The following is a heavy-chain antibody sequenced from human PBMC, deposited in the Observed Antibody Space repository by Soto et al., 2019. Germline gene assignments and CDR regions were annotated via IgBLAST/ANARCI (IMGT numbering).Heavy chain of an antibody. Sequence: SETLSLTCTVSGGSISSGDYYWSWIRQPPGKGLEWIGYIYYSGSTYYNPSLKSRVTISVDTSKNQFSLKLSSVTAADTAVYYCARNYGNYGHYFDSWGQGTLVTVSS. V-gene: IGHV4-30-4*01. CDR1: GGSISSGDYY. D-gene: IGHD4-17*01. J-gene: IGHJ4*02. CDR2: IYYSGST. CDR3: ARNYGNYGHYFDS.